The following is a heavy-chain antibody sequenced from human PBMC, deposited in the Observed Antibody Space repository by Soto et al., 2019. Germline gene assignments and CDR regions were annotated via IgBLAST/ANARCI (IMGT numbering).Heavy chain of an antibody. CDR1: GGSISSGGYS. Sequence: SETLSLTCAVSGGSISSGGYSWSWILQPPGKGLEWIGYIYHSGSTYYNPSLKSRVTISVDRSKNQFSLKLSSVTAADTAVYYCASKYGESGYDPPICGYWGQGTLVTVSS. CDR2: IYHSGST. CDR3: ASKYGESGYDPPICGY. J-gene: IGHJ4*02. V-gene: IGHV4-30-2*01. D-gene: IGHD5-12*01.